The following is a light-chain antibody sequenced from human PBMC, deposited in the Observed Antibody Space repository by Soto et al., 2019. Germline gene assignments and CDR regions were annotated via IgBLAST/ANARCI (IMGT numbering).Light chain of an antibody. J-gene: IGLJ2*01. CDR2: DTY. V-gene: IGLV1-51*01. Sequence: QSVLTQPPSVSAAPGQMVTISCSGSSSNIGNKHVSWYQQLPGAAPKLLIYDTYERPSGIPDRFSGSKSGTSATLGITGLQTGDEADYYCGTWDSSLSAVVFGGGTKLTVL. CDR3: GTWDSSLSAVV. CDR1: SSNIGNKH.